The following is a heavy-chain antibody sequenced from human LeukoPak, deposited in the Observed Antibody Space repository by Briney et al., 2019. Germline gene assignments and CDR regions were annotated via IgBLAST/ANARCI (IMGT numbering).Heavy chain of an antibody. Sequence: ASVKVSCKASGYTFTSYGISWVRQAPGHGLEWMGWISAYNGNTNYAQKLQGRVTMTTDTSTSTAYMELRSLRSDDTAVYYCARGVNDYGGNSGAFDIWGQGTMVTVSS. D-gene: IGHD4-23*01. CDR2: ISAYNGNT. CDR1: GYTFTSYG. J-gene: IGHJ3*02. V-gene: IGHV1-18*01. CDR3: ARGVNDYGGNSGAFDI.